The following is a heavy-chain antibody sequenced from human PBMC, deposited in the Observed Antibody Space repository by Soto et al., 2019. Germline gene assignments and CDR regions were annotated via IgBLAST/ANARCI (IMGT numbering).Heavy chain of an antibody. D-gene: IGHD1-26*01. CDR2: IVLISKTA. J-gene: IGHJ4*02. V-gene: IGHV1-69*06. Sequence: QVVLLQSGSEVKEPGSSVRVSCQVSGSTFNNFAFSWVRQAPGHGPEWMGGIVLISKTADYSQRFRDRVTITADTSTNTLYMEVGSLTFEDTAVYYCARAIKRWDVHYYFDYWGQGTLVTVSS. CDR3: ARAIKRWDVHYYFDY. CDR1: GSTFNNFA.